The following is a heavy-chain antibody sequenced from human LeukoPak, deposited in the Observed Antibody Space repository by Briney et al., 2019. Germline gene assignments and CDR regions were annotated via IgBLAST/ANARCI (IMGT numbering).Heavy chain of an antibody. Sequence: GGSLRLSCVASGFTFSSSWMYWVRQAPGRGLVWASRISSDGSDTTYADSVKGRFTISRDNAKNISYLQMNSLRVEDTAVYYCTRAGSSWANDYWGQGTLVTVSS. J-gene: IGHJ4*02. CDR2: ISSDGSDT. CDR1: GFTFSSSW. D-gene: IGHD6-13*01. V-gene: IGHV3-74*01. CDR3: TRAGSSWANDY.